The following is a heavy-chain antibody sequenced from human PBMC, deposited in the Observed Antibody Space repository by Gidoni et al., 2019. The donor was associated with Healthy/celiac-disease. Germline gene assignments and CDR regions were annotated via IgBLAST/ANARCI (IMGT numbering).Heavy chain of an antibody. CDR3: ARFGGASWYSTHFDY. CDR1: GGSISSYY. CDR2: IYYSGST. J-gene: IGHJ4*02. Sequence: QVQLQESGPGLVQPSETLYLTCTVSGGSISSYYWSWIRQPPGKGLEWIGYIYYSGSTNYNPSLKSRVTISVDTSKNQFSLKLSSVTAADTAVYYCARFGGASWYSTHFDYWGQGTLVTVSS. V-gene: IGHV4-59*01. D-gene: IGHD3-16*01.